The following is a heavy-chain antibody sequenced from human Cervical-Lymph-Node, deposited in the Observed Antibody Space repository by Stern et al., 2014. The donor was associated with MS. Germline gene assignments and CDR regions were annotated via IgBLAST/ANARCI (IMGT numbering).Heavy chain of an antibody. CDR2: INSDGSST. CDR1: GFTFSSYW. Sequence: EVQLVESGGGLVQPGGSLRLSCAASGFTFSSYWMHWVRQAPGKGLVWVSRINSDGSSTSYADSVKGRFTISRDNAKNTLYLQMNSLRAEDTAVYYCARPEGMTYYDILTGYYSGSYGMDVWGQGTTVTVSS. V-gene: IGHV3-74*02. J-gene: IGHJ6*02. CDR3: ARPEGMTYYDILTGYYSGSYGMDV. D-gene: IGHD3-9*01.